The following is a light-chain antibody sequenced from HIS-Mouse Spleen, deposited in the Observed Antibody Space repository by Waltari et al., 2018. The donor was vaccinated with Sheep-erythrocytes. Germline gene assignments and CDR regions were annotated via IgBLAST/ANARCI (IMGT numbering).Light chain of an antibody. Sequence: SYELTQPPSVSVSPGQTASITCSGDNLGDKYACWYQQKPGQSPVLVIYQDSKRPSGIPERFSGSNSGNTATLTISGTQAMDEADYYCQAWDSSGTYVFGTGTKVTVL. J-gene: IGLJ1*01. CDR3: QAWDSSGTYV. V-gene: IGLV3-1*01. CDR2: QDS. CDR1: NLGDKY.